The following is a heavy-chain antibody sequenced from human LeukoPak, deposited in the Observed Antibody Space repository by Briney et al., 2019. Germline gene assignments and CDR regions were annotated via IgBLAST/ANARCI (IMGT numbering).Heavy chain of an antibody. Sequence: SETLSLTCSVSGGSISSGSYYWSWLRQPAGKGLEWIGRIYTSGSTNYNPSLKSRVTISVATSKNPFSLKLSSVTAADTAVYYCARGGAGIAFYYYYMDVWGKGTTVTVSS. V-gene: IGHV4-61*02. D-gene: IGHD6-13*01. CDR3: ARGGAGIAFYYYYMDV. CDR1: GGSISSGSYY. CDR2: IYTSGST. J-gene: IGHJ6*03.